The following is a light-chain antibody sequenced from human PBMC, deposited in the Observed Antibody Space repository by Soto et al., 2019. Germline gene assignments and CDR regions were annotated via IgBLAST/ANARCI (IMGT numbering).Light chain of an antibody. Sequence: QSVLTQPRSVSGSPGQSVTISCTGTSSDVGGYNYVSWYQQHPGKVPKLMIDDVNRRPSGVPDRFSGSKSGNTASLSISGLQAEDEADYYCCSYAGGNKVLFGGGTKVTVL. CDR3: CSYAGGNKVL. CDR2: DVN. J-gene: IGLJ2*01. CDR1: SSDVGGYNY. V-gene: IGLV2-11*01.